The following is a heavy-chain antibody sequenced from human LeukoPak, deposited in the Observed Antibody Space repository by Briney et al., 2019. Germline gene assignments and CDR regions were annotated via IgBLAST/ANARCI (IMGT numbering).Heavy chain of an antibody. CDR1: GYTFTGYY. V-gene: IGHV1-8*03. CDR2: MNPNSGNT. D-gene: IGHD6-19*01. Sequence: ASVKVSCKASGYTFTGYYMHWVRQATGQGLEWMGWMNPNSGNTGYAQKFQGRVTITRNTSISTAYMELSSLRSEDTAVYYCARGHHSSGWYEFDYWGQGTLVTVSS. J-gene: IGHJ4*02. CDR3: ARGHHSSGWYEFDY.